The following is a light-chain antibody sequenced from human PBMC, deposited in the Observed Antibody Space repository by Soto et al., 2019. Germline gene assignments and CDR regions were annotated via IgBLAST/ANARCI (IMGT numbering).Light chain of an antibody. CDR2: EVT. Sequence: QSALTQPGSVSGSPGQSITISCTGTSSDVGAYNYVSWYQQHRGKAPKLMIYEVTNRPSGVSNRFSGSKSGNTASLTISGLQAEDEADYYCSSYTTSSTRVFGPGTKLTVL. CDR3: SSYTTSSTRV. V-gene: IGLV2-14*01. J-gene: IGLJ1*01. CDR1: SSDVGAYNY.